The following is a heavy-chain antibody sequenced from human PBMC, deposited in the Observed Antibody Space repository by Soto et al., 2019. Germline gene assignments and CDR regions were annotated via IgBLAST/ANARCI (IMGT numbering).Heavy chain of an antibody. V-gene: IGHV4-59*01. CDR1: GGSISSYY. CDR2: IYYSGST. J-gene: IGHJ4*02. CDR3: AGRYGDAVDF. D-gene: IGHD4-17*01. Sequence: QVQLQESGPGLVRPSETLSLTCTVSGGSISSYYCSWIRQPPGKGLEWIGYIYYSGSTNYNPSLKSGVTISVDTSKNQFSLKLSSVTAAVTAVYYCAGRYGDAVDFWGQGTLVTVSS.